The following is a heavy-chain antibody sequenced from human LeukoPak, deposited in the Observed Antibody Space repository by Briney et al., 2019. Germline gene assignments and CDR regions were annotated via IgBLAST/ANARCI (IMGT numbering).Heavy chain of an antibody. J-gene: IGHJ4*02. V-gene: IGHV3-30*18. CDR1: GFTFSSYS. D-gene: IGHD5-24*01. Sequence: AGGSLRLSCAASGFTFSSYSIHWVRQAPGKGLEWVAVISYDGSNKYYADSVKGRFTISRDDSKDTLFLQMNSLRVEDTALYFCAKDQITEPDDFWGPGTLVTVSS. CDR3: AKDQITEPDDF. CDR2: ISYDGSNK.